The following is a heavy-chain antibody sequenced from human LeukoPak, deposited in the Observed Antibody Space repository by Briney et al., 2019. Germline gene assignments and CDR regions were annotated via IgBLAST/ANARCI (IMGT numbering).Heavy chain of an antibody. D-gene: IGHD1-26*01. J-gene: IGHJ4*02. CDR1: GYTFTGYY. CDR3: ARMALRVGATFDY. V-gene: IGHV1-2*02. CDR2: INPNSGGT. Sequence: ASVEVSCKASGYTFTGYYMHWVRQAPGQGLEWMGWINPNSGGTNYAQKSQGRVTMTRDTSISTAYMELRRLRSDDTAVYYCARMALRVGATFDYWGQGTLVTVSS.